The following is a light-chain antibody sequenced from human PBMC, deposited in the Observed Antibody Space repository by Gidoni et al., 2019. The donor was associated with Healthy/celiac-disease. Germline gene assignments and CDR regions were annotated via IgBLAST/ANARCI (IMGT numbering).Light chain of an antibody. CDR2: WAS. CDR1: QSVLYSSNNKNY. J-gene: IGKJ3*01. V-gene: IGKV4-1*01. Sequence: DIVMTQSPDSLAVSLGERATINCKSSQSVLYSSNNKNYLAWYQQKPGQPPKLLIYWASTRESGVPDRFSGSGSGTDFTLTISSLQAEDVAVYYCQQYYSTPITFGPGTKSGYQT. CDR3: QQYYSTPIT.